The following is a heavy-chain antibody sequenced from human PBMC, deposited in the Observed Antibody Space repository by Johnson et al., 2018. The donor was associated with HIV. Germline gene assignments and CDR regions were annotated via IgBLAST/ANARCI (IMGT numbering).Heavy chain of an antibody. D-gene: IGHD1-1*01. J-gene: IGHJ3*02. CDR3: ARESPGYAFDI. CDR1: GFTFSSYW. V-gene: IGHV3-7*05. Sequence: VQLVESGGGLVQPGGSLRLSCAASGFTFSSYWMSWVRQAPGKGLEWVANINQDGRDRYYVASVQGRFTISRDNAQNSLYLQMNSLRGEDTAVYYCARESPGYAFDIWGQGTMVTVSS. CDR2: INQDGRDR.